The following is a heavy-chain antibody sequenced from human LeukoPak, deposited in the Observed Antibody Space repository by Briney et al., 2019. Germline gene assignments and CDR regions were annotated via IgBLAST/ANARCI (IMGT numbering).Heavy chain of an antibody. J-gene: IGHJ5*02. Sequence: ASVKVSCKASGYTFTSYGISWVRQAPGQGLEWMGWISAYNGNTNYAQKLQGRVTMTTDTSTSTAYMELRSLRSDDTAVYYCARVVEMVLMVYATPNWFDPWGQGTLVTVSS. D-gene: IGHD2-8*01. V-gene: IGHV1-18*01. CDR1: GYTFTSYG. CDR2: ISAYNGNT. CDR3: ARVVEMVLMVYATPNWFDP.